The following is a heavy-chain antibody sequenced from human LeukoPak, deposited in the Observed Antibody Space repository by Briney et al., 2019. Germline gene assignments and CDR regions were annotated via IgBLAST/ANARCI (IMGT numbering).Heavy chain of an antibody. Sequence: GGSLRLSCTVSGFTVSSNSMSWVRQAPGKGLEWVSFIYSDNTHYSDSVKGRFTISRDNAKNSLYLQMNSLRAEDTAVYYCAAGYSSRRWFDPWGQGTLVTVSS. CDR1: GFTVSSNS. CDR2: IYSDNT. J-gene: IGHJ5*02. V-gene: IGHV3-53*01. D-gene: IGHD6-13*01. CDR3: AAGYSSRRWFDP.